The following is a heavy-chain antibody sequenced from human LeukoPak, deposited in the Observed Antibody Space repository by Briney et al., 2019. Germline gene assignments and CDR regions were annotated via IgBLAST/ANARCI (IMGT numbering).Heavy chain of an antibody. D-gene: IGHD3-9*01. Sequence: GGSLRLSCAASGFTFSNYWMHRVRQAPGKGLVWVSRINSDGSSTRYADSVKGRFTISRDNAKNTLYLQMNSLRAEDTAVYYCGRELDWLPTLDYWGQGTLVTVSS. CDR2: INSDGSST. V-gene: IGHV3-74*01. CDR1: GFTFSNYW. CDR3: GRELDWLPTLDY. J-gene: IGHJ4*02.